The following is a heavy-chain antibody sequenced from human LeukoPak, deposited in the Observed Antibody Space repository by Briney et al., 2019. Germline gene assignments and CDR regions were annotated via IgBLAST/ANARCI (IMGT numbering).Heavy chain of an antibody. Sequence: PGGSLRLSCLASGFSFNSYTMNWVREAPGKGLEWVAVIWYDGSNKYYADSVKGRFTISRDNSKNTLYLQMNSLRAEDTAVYYCAKNPDSSGSSYYFDYWGQGTLVTVSS. CDR2: IWYDGSNK. V-gene: IGHV3-33*06. CDR1: GFSFNSYT. CDR3: AKNPDSSGSSYYFDY. D-gene: IGHD1-26*01. J-gene: IGHJ4*02.